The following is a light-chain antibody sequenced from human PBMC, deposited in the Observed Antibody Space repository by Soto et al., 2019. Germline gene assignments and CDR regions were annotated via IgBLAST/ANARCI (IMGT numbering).Light chain of an antibody. J-gene: IGKJ1*01. CDR3: QQRNSWPWT. CDR2: KAS. CDR1: QTISSW. V-gene: IGKV1-5*03. Sequence: DIQMTQSPSTLSGSVGDRVTITCRASQTISSWLAWYQQKPGKAPKLLIYKASTLKSGVPSRFSGSGSGTEFTLTISSLEPEDFAVYYCQQRNSWPWTFGQGTKVDIK.